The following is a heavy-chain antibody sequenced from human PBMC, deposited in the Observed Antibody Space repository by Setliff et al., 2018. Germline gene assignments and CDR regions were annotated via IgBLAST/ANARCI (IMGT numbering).Heavy chain of an antibody. V-gene: IGHV3-72*01. D-gene: IGHD3-3*01. CDR1: GFTFGDHF. J-gene: IGHJ4*02. CDR2: IKNKVNTFST. Sequence: GGSLRLSCAASGFTFGDHFMDWVRQPPGKGLEWAGRIKNKVNTFSTQYAASVNGRFSISRDDSKSSLYLQMNSLKSEDTAVYYCARRTEYYNFWSGYYDYWGQGTLVTVSS. CDR3: ARRTEYYNFWSGYYDY.